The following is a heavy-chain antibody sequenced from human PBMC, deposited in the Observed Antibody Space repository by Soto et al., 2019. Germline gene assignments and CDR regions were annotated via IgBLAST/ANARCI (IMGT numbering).Heavy chain of an antibody. CDR3: ARDLSITIFVVVIHSFYGMDV. V-gene: IGHV1-2*04. J-gene: IGHJ6*02. CDR2: INPNSGGT. Sequence: ASVKVSCKASGYTFTGYYMHWVRQAPGQGLERMGWINPNSGGTNYAQKFQGWVTMTRDTSISTAYMELSRLRSDDTAVYYCARDLSITIFVVVIHSFYGMDVWGQGTTVTVSS. CDR1: GYTFTGYY. D-gene: IGHD3-3*01.